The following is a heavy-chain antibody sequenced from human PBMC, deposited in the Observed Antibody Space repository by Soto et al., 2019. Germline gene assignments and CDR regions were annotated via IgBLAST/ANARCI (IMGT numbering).Heavy chain of an antibody. CDR2: ISGSGGST. CDR3: AKDLEMITFGGVISNLFFDY. V-gene: IGHV3-23*01. CDR1: GFTFSSYA. D-gene: IGHD3-16*02. Sequence: EVQLLESGGGLVQPGGSLRLSCAASGFTFSSYAMSWVRQAPGKGLEWVSAISGSGGSTYYADYVKGRFTISRDNSKNTLYLQMNSLRAEDTAVYYCAKDLEMITFGGVISNLFFDYWGQGTLVTVSS. J-gene: IGHJ4*02.